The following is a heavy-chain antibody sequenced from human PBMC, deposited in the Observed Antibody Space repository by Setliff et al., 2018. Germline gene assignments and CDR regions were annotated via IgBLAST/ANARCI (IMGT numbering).Heavy chain of an antibody. V-gene: IGHV7-4-1*02. J-gene: IGHJ6*03. CDR1: GYTFTGYA. D-gene: IGHD3-10*01. Sequence: ASVKVSCKASGYTFTGYAINWMRQAPGQGLEYMGWINTNTGNPIYAQGFTGRFVFSLDTSVSTAYLQISSLKSEDTAVYYCARGSRFGTIVYKGDYYMDVWGKGTTVTSP. CDR2: INTNTGNP. CDR3: ARGSRFGTIVYKGDYYMDV.